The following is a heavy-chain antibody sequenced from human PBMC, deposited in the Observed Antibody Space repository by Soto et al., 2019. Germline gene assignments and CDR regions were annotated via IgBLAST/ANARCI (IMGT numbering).Heavy chain of an antibody. D-gene: IGHD5-18*01. CDR3: ARGLYWQLWPPLPYYFDY. CDR2: ISYDGSNK. Sequence: QVQLVESGGGVVQPGRSLRLSCAASGFTFSSYAMHWVRQAPGKGLEWVAVISYDGSNKYYADSVKGRFTISRDNSKNTLYLQMNSLRAEDTAVYYCARGLYWQLWPPLPYYFDYWGQGTLVTVSS. CDR1: GFTFSSYA. V-gene: IGHV3-30-3*01. J-gene: IGHJ4*02.